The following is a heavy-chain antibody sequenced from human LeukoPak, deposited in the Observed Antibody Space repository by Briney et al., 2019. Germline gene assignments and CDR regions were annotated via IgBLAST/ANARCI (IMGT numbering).Heavy chain of an antibody. Sequence: ASVKVSCKASGYTFTSYGISWVRQAPGQGLEWMGWISAYNGNTNYAQKLQGRVTMTTDTSTSTAYMELRSLRSDDTAVYYCARDLDIVVVPAAIIGYWGQGTRVTVPS. CDR3: ARDLDIVVVPAAIIGY. CDR1: GYTFTSYG. CDR2: ISAYNGNT. J-gene: IGHJ4*02. D-gene: IGHD2-2*03. V-gene: IGHV1-18*01.